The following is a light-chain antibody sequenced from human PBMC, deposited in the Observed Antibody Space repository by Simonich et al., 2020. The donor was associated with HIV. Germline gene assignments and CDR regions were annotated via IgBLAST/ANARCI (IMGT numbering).Light chain of an antibody. CDR1: QSVSSN. CDR3: QQYNRYPVT. CDR2: GAS. V-gene: IGKV3-15*01. Sequence: EIVMTQSPATLSVSPGERAPLSCRASQSVSSNLAWYQQKPGQAPRLLIYGASTRATGIPARFSGSGSGTEFTLTISSLQPDDFATYYCQQYNRYPVTFGQGTKVEIK. J-gene: IGKJ1*01.